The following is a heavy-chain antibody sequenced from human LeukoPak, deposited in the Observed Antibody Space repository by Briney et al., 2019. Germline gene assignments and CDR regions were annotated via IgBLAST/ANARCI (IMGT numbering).Heavy chain of an antibody. V-gene: IGHV3-73*01. D-gene: IGHD6-19*01. CDR1: GFTFSDSA. Sequence: GGSLRLSCAASGFTFSDSAIHWVRQASGKGLEWVGRIRSKVNSYATAYAASVKGRSTISRDDSKNTAYLQMDSLKTEDTAVYYCTRLDISSVWNFDYWGQGTLVTVSS. J-gene: IGHJ4*02. CDR2: IRSKVNSYAT. CDR3: TRLDISSVWNFDY.